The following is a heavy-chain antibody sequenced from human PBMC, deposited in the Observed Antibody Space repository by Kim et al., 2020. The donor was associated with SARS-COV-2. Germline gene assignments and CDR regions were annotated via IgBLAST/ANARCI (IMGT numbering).Heavy chain of an antibody. D-gene: IGHD3-22*01. V-gene: IGHV4-38-2*02. CDR1: GYSISSGYY. Sequence: SETLSLTCTVSGYSISSGYYWGWIRQSPGKGLEWIGSIYHTGSTYYKPSLKSRVTISIDTSKNQFSLRLNSVTAADTAVYYCTSKYYYDSSSYYYADWWGQGTLVTVSS. CDR3: TSKYYYDSSSYYYADW. CDR2: IYHTGST. J-gene: IGHJ4*02.